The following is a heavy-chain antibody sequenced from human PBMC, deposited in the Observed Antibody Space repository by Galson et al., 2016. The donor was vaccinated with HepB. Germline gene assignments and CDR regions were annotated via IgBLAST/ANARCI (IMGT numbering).Heavy chain of an antibody. Sequence: SETLSLTCAASGGSISSYSWSWIRQPPGKGLEWIGYIYYSGSTKYNPSLKSRVTLSVDTSRNQFSLNLSSVTAADTAVYYCARGYRYSGSAYRELDYWGQGTLVTVSS. CDR3: ARGYRYSGSAYRELDY. V-gene: IGHV4-59*01. D-gene: IGHD1-26*01. J-gene: IGHJ4*02. CDR1: GGSISSYS. CDR2: IYYSGST.